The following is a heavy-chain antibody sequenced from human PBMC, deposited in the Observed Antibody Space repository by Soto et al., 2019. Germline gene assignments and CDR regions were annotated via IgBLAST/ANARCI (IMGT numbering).Heavy chain of an antibody. V-gene: IGHV1-18*01. CDR3: ARYFGVVTQYYHYYMAV. CDR1: GYTFTSYG. D-gene: IGHD3-3*01. Sequence: GASVKVSWKASGYTFTSYGISWVRQAPGQGLEWKGWISAYNGNTNYAQKLQGRVTMTTDTSTSTAYMELRSLRSDDTAVYYCARYFGVVTQYYHYYMAVWGKGTTVTVSS. CDR2: ISAYNGNT. J-gene: IGHJ6*03.